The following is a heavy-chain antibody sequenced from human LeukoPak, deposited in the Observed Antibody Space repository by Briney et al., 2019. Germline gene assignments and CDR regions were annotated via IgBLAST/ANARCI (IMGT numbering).Heavy chain of an antibody. V-gene: IGHV1-18*01. J-gene: IGHJ5*02. CDR2: ISTYNGNT. CDR3: ARDLGYCSSISCQRNWFDP. D-gene: IGHD2-2*01. CDR1: GYTFTNNG. Sequence: ASVKVSCKASGYTFTNNGISWVRQAPGPGLEWMGWISTYNGNTNYAQKLQDRVTMTTDTSTSTAYMELRSLRSDDTAVYYCARDLGYCSSISCQRNWFDPWGQGTLVTVSS.